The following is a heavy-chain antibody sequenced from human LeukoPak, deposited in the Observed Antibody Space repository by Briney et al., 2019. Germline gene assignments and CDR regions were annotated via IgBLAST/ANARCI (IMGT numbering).Heavy chain of an antibody. V-gene: IGHV3-66*01. D-gene: IGHD3-10*01. Sequence: GGSLRLSCAASGFTFRSNYMSWVRQAPGKGLEWVSVIYSGGSTYYADSVKGRFAISRDNSKNTLYLQMNSLRAEDTAVYYCARDSVTMVRGVIDDYYYGMDVWGQGTTVTVSS. CDR2: IYSGGST. CDR1: GFTFRSNY. J-gene: IGHJ6*02. CDR3: ARDSVTMVRGVIDDYYYGMDV.